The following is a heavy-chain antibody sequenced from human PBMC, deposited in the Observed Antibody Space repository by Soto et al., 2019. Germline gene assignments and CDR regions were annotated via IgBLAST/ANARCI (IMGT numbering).Heavy chain of an antibody. CDR3: ARDVWENSSRTYYYGMDV. J-gene: IGHJ6*02. Sequence: QTLSLPCVLSGDSVSRNSAAWNCLRQSPARGLEWLGRTSYRSKWYNDYAVPVKSRITINPYTSKNRFSRQLNSVTPEDTAVYYCARDVWENSSRTYYYGMDVWGQGTTVTVSS. CDR1: GDSVSRNSAA. V-gene: IGHV6-1*01. D-gene: IGHD2-2*01. CDR2: TSYRSKWYN.